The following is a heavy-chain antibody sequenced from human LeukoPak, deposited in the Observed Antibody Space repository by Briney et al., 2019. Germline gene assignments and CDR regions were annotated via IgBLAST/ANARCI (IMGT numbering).Heavy chain of an antibody. Sequence: SETLSLTCTVSGGSISSYYWSWIRQPAGKGLEWIGYIYYSGSTNYNPSLKSRVTISVDTSKNQFSLKLSSVTAADTAVYYCARDYYDSSGYTKGFDYWGQGTLVTVSS. V-gene: IGHV4-59*01. CDR1: GGSISSYY. CDR2: IYYSGST. J-gene: IGHJ4*02. CDR3: ARDYYDSSGYTKGFDY. D-gene: IGHD3-22*01.